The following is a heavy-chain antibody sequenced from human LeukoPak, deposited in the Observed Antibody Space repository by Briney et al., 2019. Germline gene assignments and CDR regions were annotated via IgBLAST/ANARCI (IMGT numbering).Heavy chain of an antibody. CDR2: ISSSSSYI. Sequence: KTAGSLRLYCAASGFTVSSNYMNWVGQAPGKGLEWGSCISSSSSYIYYADSVKGSFTISRDNAKNSVDLSMNSMRAEDTAVYYCTRAVAAADFSPGYWGQGTLVTVSS. J-gene: IGHJ4*02. CDR3: TRAVAAADFSPGY. CDR1: GFTVSSNY. D-gene: IGHD6-13*01. V-gene: IGHV3-21*01.